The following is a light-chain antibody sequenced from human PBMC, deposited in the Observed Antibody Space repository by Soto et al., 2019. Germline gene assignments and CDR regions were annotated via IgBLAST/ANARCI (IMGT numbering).Light chain of an antibody. CDR3: QSYDSSLSGVV. CDR1: SSNIGAGYD. J-gene: IGLJ2*01. Sequence: QSVLTQPPSVSGAPGQRVTISCTGSSSNIGAGYDVHWYQQLPETAPKLLIYGNSNRPSGVPDRFSGPKSGTSASLAITGLQAEDEADYYCQSYDSSLSGVVFGGGTKLTVL. V-gene: IGLV1-40*01. CDR2: GNS.